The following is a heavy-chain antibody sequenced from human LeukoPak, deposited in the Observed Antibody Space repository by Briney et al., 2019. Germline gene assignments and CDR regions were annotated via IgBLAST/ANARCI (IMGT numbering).Heavy chain of an antibody. CDR1: GGSFSTYY. CDR3: ARGPTISETGYFDF. D-gene: IGHD1-1*01. J-gene: IGHJ4*03. CDR2: INHRGDT. Sequence: PSETLSLTCAVYGGSFSTYYWSRIRQSPGKGLEWIAEINHRGDTNYNPSVKSRVTISVDTSKNQFSLKVRSLTAADTAVYYCARGPTISETGYFDFWGQGTLVTVSS. V-gene: IGHV4-34*01.